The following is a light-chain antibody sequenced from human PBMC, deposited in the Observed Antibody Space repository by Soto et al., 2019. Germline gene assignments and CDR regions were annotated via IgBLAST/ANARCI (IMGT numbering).Light chain of an antibody. V-gene: IGKV1-5*01. CDR1: HSITNW. CDR3: QQLNSYPIT. J-gene: IGKJ5*01. CDR2: DVS. Sequence: DIQMAQPPSTLSTSVGDRVTITCRASHSITNWLAWYQQKPGKAPKVLIYDVSTLGSGVPSRFSGSGSGTEFTLTISGLQPDDFATYYCQQLNSYPITFGQGTRLEIK.